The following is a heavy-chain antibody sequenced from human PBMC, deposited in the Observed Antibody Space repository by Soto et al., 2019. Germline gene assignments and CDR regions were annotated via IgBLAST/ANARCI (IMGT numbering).Heavy chain of an antibody. CDR2: LYYTDYT. J-gene: IGHJ6*02. CDR1: GGSISRNNNY. D-gene: IGHD3-9*01. V-gene: IGHV4-39*01. CDR3: ARHLYYDISPGYLRPYHYYGMDV. Sequence: PSETLSLTCTVSGGSISRNNNYLGWIRQPPGKGLEWIGSLYYTDYTDSNPSLRSRVTISVDTSENQFSLKLTSVTAADTAVYYCARHLYYDISPGYLRPYHYYGMDVWGQGTTVTVSS.